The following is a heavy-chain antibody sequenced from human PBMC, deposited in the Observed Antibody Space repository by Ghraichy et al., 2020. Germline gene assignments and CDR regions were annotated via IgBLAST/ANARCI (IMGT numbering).Heavy chain of an antibody. Sequence: GGSLRLSCVASGFTFDAYAMHSLRYAPGQGLEWVSGISWNSGSIGYADSVKGRFTISRDNAKNSLYLQMNSLRAEDTALYYCAKDISFEYSGYGGAFDIWGQGTMVTVSS. CDR3: AKDISFEYSGYGGAFDI. D-gene: IGHD5-12*01. CDR2: ISWNSGSI. V-gene: IGHV3-9*01. J-gene: IGHJ3*02. CDR1: GFTFDAYA.